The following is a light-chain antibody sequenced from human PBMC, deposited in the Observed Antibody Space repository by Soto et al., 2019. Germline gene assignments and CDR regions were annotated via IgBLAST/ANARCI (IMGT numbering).Light chain of an antibody. CDR1: QSVLYSPNNKNY. V-gene: IGKV4-1*01. J-gene: IGKJ1*01. CDR3: QQYHSAPQS. CDR2: WAS. Sequence: DIVMTQSPDSLAVSLGERATINCKSSQSVLYSPNNKNYLAWYQQTPGQPPKLLIYWASTRESGVPDRFSGSGSGKDFPLTISSLQAEDVAFYYCQQYHSAPQSFGQGTKVEIK.